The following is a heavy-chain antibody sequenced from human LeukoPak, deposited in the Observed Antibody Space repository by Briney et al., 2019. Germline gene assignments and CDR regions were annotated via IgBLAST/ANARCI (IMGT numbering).Heavy chain of an antibody. V-gene: IGHV3-30-3*01. CDR2: ISNDGNSK. CDR1: GFTFSENN. Sequence: GMSLRLSCAASGFTFSENNVHWVRQAPGKGLEWVALISNDGNSKDYADSVKGRFTLSGDNSKTTLYLQMNSLRAEDTAVYYCARDRSGFYSVDYWGQGTLVTVSS. D-gene: IGHD5-12*01. CDR3: ARDRSGFYSVDY. J-gene: IGHJ4*02.